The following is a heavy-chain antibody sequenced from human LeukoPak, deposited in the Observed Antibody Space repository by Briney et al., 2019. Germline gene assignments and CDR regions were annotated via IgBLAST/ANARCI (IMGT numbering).Heavy chain of an antibody. D-gene: IGHD3-10*01. CDR3: ARGKLGAWFGESKNYYYYYMDV. CDR1: GYTFTSYD. CDR2: MNPNSGNT. Sequence: ASVKVSCKASGYTFTSYDINGVRQATGQGLEWMGWMNPNSGNTGYAQKFQGRVTITRNTSRSTAYMELSSLRSEDTAVYYCARGKLGAWFGESKNYYYYYMDVWGKGTTVTVSS. J-gene: IGHJ6*03. V-gene: IGHV1-8*03.